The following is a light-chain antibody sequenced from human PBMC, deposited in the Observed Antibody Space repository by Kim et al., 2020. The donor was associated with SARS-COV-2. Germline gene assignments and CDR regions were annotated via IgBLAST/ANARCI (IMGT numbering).Light chain of an antibody. Sequence: QSALTQPASVSGSPGQSITNSCTGTSSNVGGYNYVSWYQQHPGKAPKLMIYDVGTRPSGVSDRFSGSKSGNTASLTISGLQTEDEADYYCSSYTTTTTRVFGGGTQLTVL. CDR2: DVG. CDR3: SSYTTTTTRV. CDR1: SSNVGGYNY. V-gene: IGLV2-14*03. J-gene: IGLJ3*02.